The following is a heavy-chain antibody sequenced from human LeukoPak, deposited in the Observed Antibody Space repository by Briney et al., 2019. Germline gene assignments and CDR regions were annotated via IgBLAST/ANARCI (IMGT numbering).Heavy chain of an antibody. D-gene: IGHD3-16*01. J-gene: IGHJ4*02. CDR3: TRSVGESDY. V-gene: IGHV3-73*01. CDR1: GFTFSGSA. Sequence: GRSLRLSCAASGFTFSGSAMHWVRQASGKGLEWVGRIRSKANSYATAYAASVKGRFTISRDDSKNTAYLQMNSLKTEDTAVYYCTRSVGESDYWGQGTLVTVSS. CDR2: IRSKANSYAT.